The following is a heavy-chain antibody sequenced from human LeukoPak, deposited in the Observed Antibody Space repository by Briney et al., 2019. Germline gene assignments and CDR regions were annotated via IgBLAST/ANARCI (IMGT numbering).Heavy chain of an antibody. D-gene: IGHD6-19*01. CDR2: INTNTGNP. CDR3: ARSIAVAAYYYYMDV. CDR1: GYTFTSYG. J-gene: IGHJ6*03. Sequence: PWASVTVSCKASGYTFTSYGISWVRQAPGQGLEWMGWINTNTGNPTYAQGFTGRFVFSLDTSVSTACLQISSLKAEDTAVYYCARSIAVAAYYYYMDVWGKGTTVTVSS. V-gene: IGHV7-4-1*02.